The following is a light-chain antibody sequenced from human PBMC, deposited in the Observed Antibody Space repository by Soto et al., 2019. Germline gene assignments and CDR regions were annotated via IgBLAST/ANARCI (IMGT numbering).Light chain of an antibody. J-gene: IGLJ2*01. Sequence: QSVLTQPPSASGTPGQRVTISCSGSRSNIGTNTVNWYQQLPGTAPKLLIYTNNQRPSGVPDRFAGSKSGTSASLAISGLRSEDEGDYYCATWDDSLNGPVVFGGGTKVTVL. CDR1: RSNIGTNT. CDR2: TNN. CDR3: ATWDDSLNGPVV. V-gene: IGLV1-44*01.